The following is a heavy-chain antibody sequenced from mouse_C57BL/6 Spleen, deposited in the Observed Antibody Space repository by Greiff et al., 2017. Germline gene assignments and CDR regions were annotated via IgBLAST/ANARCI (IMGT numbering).Heavy chain of an antibody. J-gene: IGHJ2*01. Sequence: EVQRVESGGGLVKPGGSLKLSCAASGFTFSSYAMSWVRQTPEKRLEWVATISDGGSYTYYPDNVKGRFTISRDNAKNNLYLQMSHLKSEDTAMYYCARGRLDYYGSRYYFDYWGQGTTLTVSS. V-gene: IGHV5-4*01. CDR2: ISDGGSYT. CDR3: ARGRLDYYGSRYYFDY. CDR1: GFTFSSYA. D-gene: IGHD1-1*01.